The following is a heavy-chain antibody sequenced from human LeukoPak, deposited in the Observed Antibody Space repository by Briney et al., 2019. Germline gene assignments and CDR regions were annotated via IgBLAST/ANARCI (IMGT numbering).Heavy chain of an antibody. Sequence: ASVKVSCKASGYTFTSYGISWVRQAPGQGLEWMGWISAYNGNTNYAQKLQGRVTMTTDTSTSTAYMELRSLRPDDTAVYYCARDQWSSSGWYRIDAFDIWGQGTMVTVSS. CDR3: ARDQWSSSGWYRIDAFDI. D-gene: IGHD6-19*01. V-gene: IGHV1-18*01. CDR1: GYTFTSYG. J-gene: IGHJ3*02. CDR2: ISAYNGNT.